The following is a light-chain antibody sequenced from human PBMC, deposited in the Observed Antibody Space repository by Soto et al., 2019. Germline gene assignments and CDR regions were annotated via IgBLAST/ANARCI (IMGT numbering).Light chain of an antibody. Sequence: EIVLTQSPGTLSLSPWEGGTLSCRASQTVISNSLAWYQHKPGQAPRLLISGASRRATGIPDRFSGAGSGTDFTLTISRLEPEDFALYYCQQHDILPITFGQGTRLEIK. CDR1: QTVISNS. J-gene: IGKJ5*01. V-gene: IGKV3-20*01. CDR2: GAS. CDR3: QQHDILPIT.